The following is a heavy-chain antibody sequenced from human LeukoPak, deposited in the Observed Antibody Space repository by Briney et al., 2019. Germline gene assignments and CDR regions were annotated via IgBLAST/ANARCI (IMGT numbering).Heavy chain of an antibody. CDR1: GGSFSGYY. V-gene: IGHV4-34*01. CDR2: INHSGST. D-gene: IGHD3-3*01. CDR3: ARSLRSRIRFFDY. J-gene: IGHJ4*02. Sequence: KPSETLSLTCAVYGGSFSGYYWSWIRQPPGKGLEWIGEINHSGSTNYNPSLKSRVTISVDTSKNQLSLKLSSVTAADTAAYYCARSLRSRIRFFDYWGQGTLVTVSS.